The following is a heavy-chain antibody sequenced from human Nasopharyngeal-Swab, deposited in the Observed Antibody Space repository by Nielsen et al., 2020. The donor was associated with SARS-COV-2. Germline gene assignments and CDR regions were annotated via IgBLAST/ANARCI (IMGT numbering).Heavy chain of an antibody. CDR2: ISAYSGKT. J-gene: IGHJ6*03. V-gene: IGHV1-18*04. CDR1: NYTFIDYG. Sequence: ASVKVSCKASNYTFIDYGISWVRQAPGQGLEWMGWISAYSGKTDYAQKFQDRVTMTTDTSTSTAYMELRTLRSDDTAVYYCATDGPLRAYYMDVWGKGTTVSASS. CDR3: ATDGPLRAYYMDV.